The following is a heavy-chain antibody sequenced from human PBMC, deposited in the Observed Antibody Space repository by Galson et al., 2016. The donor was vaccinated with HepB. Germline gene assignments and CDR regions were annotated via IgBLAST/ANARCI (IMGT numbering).Heavy chain of an antibody. CDR2: ISGSGAST. V-gene: IGHV3-23*01. CDR1: GFTFSSYA. J-gene: IGHJ3*02. D-gene: IGHD2-2*02. Sequence: SLRLSGAASGFTFSSYAMSWVRQAPGKGLEWVSVISGSGASTYYADSVKGRFTISRDNSKNTLYLQVNSLRVEDTAIYYCARGRTTSCNSAFDIWGQGTMVTVSS. CDR3: ARGRTTSCNSAFDI.